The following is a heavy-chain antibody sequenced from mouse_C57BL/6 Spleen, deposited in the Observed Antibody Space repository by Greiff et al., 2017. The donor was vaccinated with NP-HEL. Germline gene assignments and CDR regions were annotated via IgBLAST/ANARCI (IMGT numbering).Heavy chain of an antibody. Sequence: VQLQQSGAELMKPGASVKLSCKATGYTFTGYWIEWVKQRPGHGLEWIGEILPGSGSTNYNEKFKGKATFTADTSSNTAYMQLSSLTTEDSAIYYCARPDHYYGSRYETGWYFDVWGTGTTVTVSS. CDR1: GYTFTGYW. V-gene: IGHV1-9*01. CDR3: ARPDHYYGSRYETGWYFDV. CDR2: ILPGSGST. D-gene: IGHD1-1*01. J-gene: IGHJ1*03.